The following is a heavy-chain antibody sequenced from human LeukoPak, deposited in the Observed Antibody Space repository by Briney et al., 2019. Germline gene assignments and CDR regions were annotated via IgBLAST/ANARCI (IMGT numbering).Heavy chain of an antibody. V-gene: IGHV3-23*01. J-gene: IGHJ4*02. CDR3: AKGDTSGYYYALFDY. Sequence: GGSLRLSCAASGFTFISYAMTWVRQAPGKGLEWDSVISGSGGSTYYANSVKGRFTISRDNSKNTLYLQMNSLRAEDTAVYYCAKGDTSGYYYALFDYWGQGTLVTVSS. CDR2: ISGSGGST. D-gene: IGHD3-22*01. CDR1: GFTFISYA.